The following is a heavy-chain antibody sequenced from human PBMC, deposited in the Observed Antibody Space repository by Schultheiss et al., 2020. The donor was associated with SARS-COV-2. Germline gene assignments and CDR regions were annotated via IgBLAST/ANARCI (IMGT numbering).Heavy chain of an antibody. J-gene: IGHJ5*01. V-gene: IGHV4-59*08. Sequence: SETLSLTCSVSGGSMNNYYWSWIRQPPGKGLEWIGEINHSGSTNYNPSLKSRVTISVDTSKNQFSLKLRSVTAADTAVYYCARRYSSSSGLGFDSWGQGILVTVSS. D-gene: IGHD6-6*01. CDR1: GGSMNNYY. CDR3: ARRYSSSSGLGFDS. CDR2: INHSGST.